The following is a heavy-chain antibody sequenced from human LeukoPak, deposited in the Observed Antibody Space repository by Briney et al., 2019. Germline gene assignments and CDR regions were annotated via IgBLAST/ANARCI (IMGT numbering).Heavy chain of an antibody. Sequence: ASVKVSCKASGGTFSSYAISWVRQAPGQGLEWMGRIIPILGIANYAQKFQGRVTITADKSTSTAYMELSSLRSEDTAVYYCARGLRGDYYFDYWGQGTLVTVSS. CDR2: IIPILGIA. CDR3: ARGLRGDYYFDY. V-gene: IGHV1-69*04. J-gene: IGHJ4*02. D-gene: IGHD4-17*01. CDR1: GGTFSSYA.